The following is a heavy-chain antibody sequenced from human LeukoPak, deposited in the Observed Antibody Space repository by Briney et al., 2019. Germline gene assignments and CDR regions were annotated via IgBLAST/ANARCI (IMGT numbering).Heavy chain of an antibody. CDR1: GFTFSSYT. CDR3: ARGNPGGEFY. V-gene: IGHV3-53*01. Sequence: GGSLRLSCAASGFTFSSYTMSWVRQAPGKGLEWVSIIYSGGSTYYADSVKGRFTISRDNSKNTLYLQMNSLRAEDTAVYYCARGNPGGEFYWGQGTPVTVSS. D-gene: IGHD1-14*01. J-gene: IGHJ4*02. CDR2: IYSGGST.